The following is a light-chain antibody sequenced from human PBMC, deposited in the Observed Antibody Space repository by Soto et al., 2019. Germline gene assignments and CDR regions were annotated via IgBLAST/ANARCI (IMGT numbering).Light chain of an antibody. Sequence: DIQMTQSPSALSASVGDRVTITCRASQGISNYLAWYQQKPGKAPKLLLYAASTLQSGVPSRFSGSGSGTDFTLTISSLQPEDWASYDCQKYIIAPVPFGQGTKQQIK. V-gene: IGKV1-27*01. CDR3: QKYIIAPVP. CDR2: AAS. CDR1: QGISNY. J-gene: IGKJ2*01.